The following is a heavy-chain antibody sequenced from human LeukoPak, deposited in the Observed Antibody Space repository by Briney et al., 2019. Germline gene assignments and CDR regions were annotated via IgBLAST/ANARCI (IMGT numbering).Heavy chain of an antibody. CDR1: GDSIKSGSNY. V-gene: IGHV4-61*02. D-gene: IGHD3-3*01. CDR3: ARDRITTFGVPQDDYYIHV. CDR2: IDSSGTT. J-gene: IGHJ6*03. Sequence: PSETLSLTCTVSGDSIKSGSNYWNWVRQSAGKGLEWIGRIDSSGTTYYNPSLKSRVTISVDTPNNHFSLKLTSVTAADTAVYYCARDRITTFGVPQDDYYIHVSDKGTTVTGSS.